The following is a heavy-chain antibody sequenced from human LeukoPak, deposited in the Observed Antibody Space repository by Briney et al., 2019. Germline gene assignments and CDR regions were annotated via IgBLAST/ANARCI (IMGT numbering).Heavy chain of an antibody. Sequence: GASVKVSCKASGYTFIRYYMHWVRQAPGQGLEWMGIINPSGGSTSYAQKFQGRVTMTRDTSTSTVYMELSRLRSEDTAVYYCARGGSSKHDAFDIWGQGTMVTVSS. CDR3: ARGGSSKHDAFDI. V-gene: IGHV1-46*01. CDR1: GYTFIRYY. J-gene: IGHJ3*02. CDR2: INPSGGST. D-gene: IGHD2-2*01.